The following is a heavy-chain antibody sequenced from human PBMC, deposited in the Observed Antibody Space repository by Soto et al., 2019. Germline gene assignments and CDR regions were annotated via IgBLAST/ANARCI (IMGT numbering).Heavy chain of an antibody. J-gene: IGHJ3*02. CDR2: ISSSSSYI. D-gene: IGHD2-15*01. V-gene: IGHV3-21*01. CDR1: GFTFSSYS. Sequence: GGSLRLSCAASGFTFSSYSMNWVRQAPGKGLEWVSSISSSSSYIYYADSVKGRFTISRDNAKNSLYLQMNSLRAEDTAVYYCAVNIVVVVAATPGAFDIWGQGTMVTVSS. CDR3: AVNIVVVVAATPGAFDI.